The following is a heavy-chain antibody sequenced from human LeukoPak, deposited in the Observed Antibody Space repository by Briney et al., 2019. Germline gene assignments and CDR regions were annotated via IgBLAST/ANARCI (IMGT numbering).Heavy chain of an antibody. CDR3: ARESIAALDY. D-gene: IGHD6-13*01. V-gene: IGHV3-48*04. CDR1: GFTFSSYS. Sequence: SGGSLRLSCAASGFTFSSYSMNRVRQAPGKGLEWVSYISSSSSTIYYADSVKGRFTISRDNAKNSLYLQMNSLRAEDTAVYYCARESIAALDYWGQGTLVTVSS. J-gene: IGHJ4*02. CDR2: ISSSSSTI.